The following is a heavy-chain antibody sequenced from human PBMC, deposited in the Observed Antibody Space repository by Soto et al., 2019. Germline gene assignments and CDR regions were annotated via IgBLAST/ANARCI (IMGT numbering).Heavy chain of an antibody. D-gene: IGHD1-26*01. V-gene: IGHV4-59*01. CDR2: IYYSVST. CDR1: GASIRSFF. CDR3: ARPSGSYSYYYGMDV. Sequence: PSDTLSLTCTVSGASIRSFFWTWIRQPPGRGLEWIGNIYYSVSTNYNPSLKNRVTMSVDTSKNQFSLMLTSVTAADTAVYYCARPSGSYSYYYGMDVWGKGTTVTVST. J-gene: IGHJ6*04.